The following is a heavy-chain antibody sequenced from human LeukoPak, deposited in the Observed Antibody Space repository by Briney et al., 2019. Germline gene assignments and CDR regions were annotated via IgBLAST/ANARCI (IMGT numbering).Heavy chain of an antibody. J-gene: IGHJ4*02. D-gene: IGHD6-6*01. CDR2: ISGSGGST. CDR1: GFTFSSYA. Sequence: PGGSLRLSCAASGFTFSSYAMSWVRQAPGKGLEWVSAISGSGGSTYYADSVKGRFTISRDNSKNTLYLQMNSLRAEDTAVYYCAKGPRGGASIAARSEQGRAFDYWGQGTLVTVSS. V-gene: IGHV3-23*01. CDR3: AKGPRGGASIAARSEQGRAFDY.